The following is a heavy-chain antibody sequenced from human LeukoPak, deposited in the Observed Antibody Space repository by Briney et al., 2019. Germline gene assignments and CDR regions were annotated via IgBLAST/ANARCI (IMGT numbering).Heavy chain of an antibody. D-gene: IGHD2-21*02. V-gene: IGHV5-51*01. CDR2: IYPGDSDA. CDR1: GDSFTNHW. J-gene: IGHJ3*02. CDR3: ARQGRIVVVTTTHDAFDI. Sequence: GESLKISCKGSGDSFTNHWIGWVRQMPGKGLEWMGIIYPGDSDARYSPSLQGQVTISVDKSISTAYLQWSSLKASDTAMYYCARQGRIVVVTTTHDAFDIWGQGTMVTVSS.